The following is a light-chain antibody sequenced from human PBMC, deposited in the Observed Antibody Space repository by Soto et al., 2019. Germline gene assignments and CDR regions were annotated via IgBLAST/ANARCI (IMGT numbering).Light chain of an antibody. CDR2: KAS. CDR3: QQYNIYTYN. V-gene: IGKV1-5*03. Sequence: DIQMTQSPSTLSASVGDIVTITFRPSQSIGTWLAWYQQKPGKAPKVLIHKASSLESGVPSRFSGSGSGTEFTFTISSLQPDDFAPYYCQQYNIYTYNFGQGTKVEIK. J-gene: IGKJ2*01. CDR1: QSIGTW.